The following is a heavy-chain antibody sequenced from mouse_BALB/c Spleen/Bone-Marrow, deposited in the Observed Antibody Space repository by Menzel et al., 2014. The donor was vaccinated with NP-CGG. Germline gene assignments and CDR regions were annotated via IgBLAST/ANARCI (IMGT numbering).Heavy chain of an antibody. Sequence: QVQLQQSGPGLVQPSQSLSIPCTVSGFSLTSYGVHWVRQSPGKGLEWLGVIWSGGSTDYNAAFISRLSISKDNSKSQVFFKMNSLQANDTAIYYCAGITTALAYWGQGTLVTVSA. CDR1: GFSLTSYG. D-gene: IGHD1-2*01. J-gene: IGHJ3*01. CDR3: AGITTALAY. V-gene: IGHV2-2*02. CDR2: IWSGGST.